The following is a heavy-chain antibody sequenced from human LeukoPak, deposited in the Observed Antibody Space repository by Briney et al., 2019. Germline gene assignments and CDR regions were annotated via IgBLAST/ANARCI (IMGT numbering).Heavy chain of an antibody. CDR2: IYSDGRT. CDR1: GFTVSNNY. D-gene: IGHD3-10*01. CDR3: ARLRDSVAFDV. V-gene: IGHV3-53*01. J-gene: IGHJ3*01. Sequence: GGSLRLSCAASGFTVSNNYLSWVRQAPGKGLEWVSVIYSDGRTFYADSVRGRFTISRDNSKNTLYLQMSSLRAEDTAVYYCARLRDSVAFDVWGQGTMVTVSS.